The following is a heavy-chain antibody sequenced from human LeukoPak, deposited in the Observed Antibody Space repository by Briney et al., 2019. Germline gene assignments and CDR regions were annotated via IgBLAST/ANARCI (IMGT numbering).Heavy chain of an antibody. D-gene: IGHD2-15*01. Sequence: GGSLRLSCAASGFTFSTYGMNWVRQAPGKGLEWVSSISSSSSYIYYADSVKGRFTISRDSAKNSLYLQMNSLRAEDTAVCYCARGYCSGGSCGFDYWGQGTLVTVSS. CDR1: GFTFSTYG. CDR3: ARGYCSGGSCGFDY. V-gene: IGHV3-21*01. J-gene: IGHJ4*02. CDR2: ISSSSSYI.